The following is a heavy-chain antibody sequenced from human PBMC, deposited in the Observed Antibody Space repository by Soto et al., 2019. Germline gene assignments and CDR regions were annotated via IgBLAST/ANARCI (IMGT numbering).Heavy chain of an antibody. Sequence: ASVKASCKASGYTFTSYDINWVRQATGQGLEWMGWMNPNSGNTGYAQKFQGRVTMTRNTSISTAYMELSSLRSEDTAVYYCARTNSRRGIVVANDAFDIWGQGTMVTVSS. V-gene: IGHV1-8*01. J-gene: IGHJ3*02. CDR2: MNPNSGNT. CDR1: GYTFTSYD. CDR3: ARTNSRRGIVVANDAFDI. D-gene: IGHD3-22*01.